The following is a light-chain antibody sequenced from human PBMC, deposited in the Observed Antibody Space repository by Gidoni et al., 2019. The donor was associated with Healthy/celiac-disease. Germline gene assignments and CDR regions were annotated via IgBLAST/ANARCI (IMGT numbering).Light chain of an antibody. V-gene: IGKV1-9*01. CDR3: QQANSHLALT. CDR1: QDIGSH. J-gene: IGKJ4*01. Sequence: DIQLTQSPPFLSASVGDRVTITCRASQDIGSHIARYQQKPGKAPKLLIYYAFILQSGVPSRFSGSGSGTEFSLTISSLQPGDFATYYCQQANSHLALTFGGGTKVDI. CDR2: YAF.